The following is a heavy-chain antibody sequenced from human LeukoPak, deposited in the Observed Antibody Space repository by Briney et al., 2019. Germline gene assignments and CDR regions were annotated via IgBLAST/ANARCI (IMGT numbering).Heavy chain of an antibody. D-gene: IGHD3-10*01. CDR2: ISSSSSYI. Sequence: GGPLRLSCAASGFTFSSYSMNWVRQAPGKGLEWVSSISSSSSYIYYADSVKGRFTISRDNAKNSLYLQMNSLRAEDTAVYYCARGPEAFGELPSYWGQRTLVTLSS. CDR3: ARGPEAFGELPSY. V-gene: IGHV3-21*01. J-gene: IGHJ4*02. CDR1: GFTFSSYS.